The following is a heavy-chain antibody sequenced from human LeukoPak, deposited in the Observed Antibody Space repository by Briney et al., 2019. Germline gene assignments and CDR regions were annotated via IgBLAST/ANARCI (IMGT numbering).Heavy chain of an antibody. CDR3: ARGGYGSAPFSYYYYMDV. Sequence: ASVKVSCRASGYTFTGYYMHWVRQAPGQGLEWMGWINPNSGGTNYAQKFQGRVTMTRDTSISTAYMELSRLRSDDTAVYYCARGGYGSAPFSYYYYMDVWGKGTTVTVSS. CDR1: GYTFTGYY. V-gene: IGHV1-2*02. CDR2: INPNSGGT. J-gene: IGHJ6*03. D-gene: IGHD3-10*01.